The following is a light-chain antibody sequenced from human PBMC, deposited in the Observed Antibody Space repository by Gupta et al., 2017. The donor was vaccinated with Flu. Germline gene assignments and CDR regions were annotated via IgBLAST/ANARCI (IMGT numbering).Light chain of an antibody. CDR1: TSTTGGNS. J-gene: IGLJ3*02. CDR3: ATWDDTLSGPV. Sequence: STSTTGGNSVYWYQQLPGTAPKALIYKNNQRPSGVPDRFSGSKSGTSASLAISGLRSEDEATYYCATWDDTLSGPVFGGGTTLTVL. V-gene: IGLV1-47*01. CDR2: KNN.